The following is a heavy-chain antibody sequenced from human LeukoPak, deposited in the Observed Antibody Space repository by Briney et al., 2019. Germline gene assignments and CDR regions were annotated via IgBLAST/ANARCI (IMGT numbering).Heavy chain of an antibody. J-gene: IGHJ5*02. CDR3: AKLLRFLEWSPSWFDP. D-gene: IGHD3-3*01. Sequence: PGGSLRLSCAASGFTFSSYAMSWVRQAPGKGLEWVSAISGSGGSTYYADSVKGRFTISRDNSKNSLYLEMNSLRAEDAAVYYCAKLLRFLEWSPSWFDPWGQGTLVTVSS. V-gene: IGHV3-23*01. CDR2: ISGSGGST. CDR1: GFTFSSYA.